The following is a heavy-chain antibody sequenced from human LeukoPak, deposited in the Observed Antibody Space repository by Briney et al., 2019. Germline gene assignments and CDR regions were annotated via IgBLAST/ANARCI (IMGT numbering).Heavy chain of an antibody. J-gene: IGHJ6*03. CDR2: IYSSGST. CDR1: GGTISSYY. V-gene: IGHV4-59*07. D-gene: IGHD1-26*01. CDR3: GRYIVGATTGYYYYYYMDV. Sequence: SDTLSLTCTVSGGTISSYYSSWIRQPPGKGLEWIGYIYSSGSTNCNPSLKSRVTISVDTSKKHFSLKLSSVTAADTAVYYCGRYIVGATTGYYYYYYMDVWGKGTTVTVSS.